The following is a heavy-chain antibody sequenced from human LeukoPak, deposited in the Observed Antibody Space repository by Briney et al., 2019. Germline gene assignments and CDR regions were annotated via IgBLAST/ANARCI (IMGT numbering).Heavy chain of an antibody. D-gene: IGHD5-18*01. CDR1: GGTFSSYA. J-gene: IGHJ3*02. Sequence: ASVKVSCKASGGTFSSYAISWVRQAPGQGLEWMGRIIPILGIANYAQKFQGRVTITADKSTSTAYMELSSLRSEDTAVYYCARDVGRLWFRGAFDIWGQGTMVTVSS. CDR3: ARDVGRLWFRGAFDI. CDR2: IIPILGIA. V-gene: IGHV1-69*04.